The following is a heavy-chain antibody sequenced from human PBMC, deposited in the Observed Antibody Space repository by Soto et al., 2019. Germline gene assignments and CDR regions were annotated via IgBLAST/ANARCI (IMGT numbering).Heavy chain of an antibody. Sequence: EVQLLESGGGLVQPGGSLRLSCSASGFTFSSYAMSWVRQAPGKGLEWVSAISGSGGSTYYADSVKGLFTISRDNSKNTLYLQMNSLRAEDTAVYYCAKVYGDYGGVFDYLGQGTLVTVSS. CDR3: AKVYGDYGGVFDY. CDR1: GFTFSSYA. D-gene: IGHD4-17*01. J-gene: IGHJ4*02. CDR2: ISGSGGST. V-gene: IGHV3-23*01.